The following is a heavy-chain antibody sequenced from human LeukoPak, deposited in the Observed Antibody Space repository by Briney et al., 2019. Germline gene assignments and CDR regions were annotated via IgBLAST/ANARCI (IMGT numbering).Heavy chain of an antibody. CDR1: GGSFSGYY. CDR2: ITGTSGRT. D-gene: IGHD6-13*01. V-gene: IGHV3-23*01. J-gene: IGHJ4*02. CDR3: AKDHVNAGRLDY. Sequence: ETLSLTCAVYGGSFSGYYRSRIRQPPGKGLEWVSLITGTSGRTYYAASVKGRFTISRDNSKNTVYLQMDNLRAEDTALYYCAKDHVNAGRLDYWGQGTPVTVSS.